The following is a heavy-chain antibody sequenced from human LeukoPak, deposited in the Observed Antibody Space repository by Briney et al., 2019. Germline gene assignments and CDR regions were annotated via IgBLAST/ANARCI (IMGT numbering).Heavy chain of an antibody. V-gene: IGHV4-59*01. J-gene: IGHJ6*02. CDR1: GGSISSYY. Sequence: TSETLSLTCTGSGGSISSYYWSWIRQPPGKGLEWIGYIYYSGSTNYNPSLKSRVTISVDTSKNQFSLKLSSVTAADTAVYYCARALRFVVGGYYYYYGMDVWGQGTTVTVSS. D-gene: IGHD2-2*01. CDR2: IYYSGST. CDR3: ARALRFVVGGYYYYYGMDV.